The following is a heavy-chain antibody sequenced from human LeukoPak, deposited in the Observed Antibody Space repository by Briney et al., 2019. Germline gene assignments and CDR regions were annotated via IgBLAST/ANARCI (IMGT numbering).Heavy chain of an antibody. V-gene: IGHV3-7*01. CDR1: GFTFSRYW. CDR3: AKDRSAWIQLWSNMDV. CDR2: IKQDGSEK. Sequence: PGGSLRLSCAASGFTFSRYWMSWVRQAPGKGLEWVANIKQDGSEKDYVDSVKGRFTISRDNSKNTLYLQMNSLRAEDTAVYYCAKDRSAWIQLWSNMDVWGKGTTVTISS. D-gene: IGHD5-18*01. J-gene: IGHJ6*03.